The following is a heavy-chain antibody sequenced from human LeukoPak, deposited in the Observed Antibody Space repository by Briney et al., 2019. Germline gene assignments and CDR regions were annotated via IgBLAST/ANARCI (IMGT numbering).Heavy chain of an antibody. D-gene: IGHD6-6*01. CDR2: INPSGGST. CDR3: AVERDGSSEGYYYYYYGMDV. CDR1: GYTFTSYY. V-gene: IGHV1-46*01. Sequence: GASVKVSCKASGYTFTSYYMHWVRQAPGQGLEWMGIINPSGGSTSYAQKFQGRVTMTRDTSTSTVYMELSSLRSEDTAVYYCAVERDGSSEGYYYYYYGMDVWGQGTTVTVSS. J-gene: IGHJ6*02.